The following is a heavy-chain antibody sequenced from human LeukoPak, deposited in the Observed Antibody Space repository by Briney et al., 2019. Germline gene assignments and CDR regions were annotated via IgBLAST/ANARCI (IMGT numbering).Heavy chain of an antibody. CDR2: INGIGTSL. Sequence: GGSLRLSCAASGFSFDFSGYAMSWVRQAPGKGLEWVSGINGIGTSLYYADSVKGRFTISRDNSDNTLYLQMNSLRADDTAVYYCAKLVGSSINWAFDIWGQGTMVTVSS. CDR1: GFSFDFSGYA. J-gene: IGHJ3*02. V-gene: IGHV3-23*05. CDR3: AKLVGSSINWAFDI. D-gene: IGHD2-2*01.